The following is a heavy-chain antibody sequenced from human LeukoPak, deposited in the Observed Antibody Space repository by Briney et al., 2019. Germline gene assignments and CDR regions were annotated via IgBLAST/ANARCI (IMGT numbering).Heavy chain of an antibody. Sequence: GGSLRLSCADSGFLLSNSWMAWVRQAPGRGLEWLANINQDGSAKTCVDSVKGRFTISRDNAKNSLYLQMQSLRTEDTAMYYCARDSGYNAFDYWGQGTLVTVSS. CDR3: ARDSGYNAFDY. CDR2: INQDGSAK. CDR1: GFLLSNSW. J-gene: IGHJ4*02. V-gene: IGHV3-7*05. D-gene: IGHD5-12*01.